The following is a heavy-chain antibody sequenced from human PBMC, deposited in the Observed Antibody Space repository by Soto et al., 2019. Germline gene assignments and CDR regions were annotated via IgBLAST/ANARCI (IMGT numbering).Heavy chain of an antibody. V-gene: IGHV1-69*01. CDR1: GGTFSSYA. J-gene: IGHJ4*02. CDR2: IIPIFGTA. CDR3: GRGWARGSSWYYFDY. D-gene: IGHD6-13*01. Sequence: QVQLVQSGAEVKKPGSSVKVSCKASGGTFSSYAISWVRQAPGQGLEWMGGIIPIFGTANYAQKFQGRVMITVDESTSTAYMELGSLSSEDTAVYYCGRGWARGSSWYYFDYWGQGTLVTVSS.